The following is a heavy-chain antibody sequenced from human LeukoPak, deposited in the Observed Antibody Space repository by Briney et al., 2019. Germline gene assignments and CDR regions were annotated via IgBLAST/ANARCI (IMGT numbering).Heavy chain of an antibody. CDR1: GVIFSNYA. CDR2: ISYDGSNE. CDR3: AKERCNNIKCYTYFDY. J-gene: IGHJ4*02. D-gene: IGHD2-2*02. Sequence: PGGSLRLSCAASGVIFSNYAMHWVRQAPGKGLEWVATISYDGSNEYYADSVKGRFTTFRDNPKNTLYLQMNSLRTEDTAVYYRAKERCNNIKCYTYFDYWGQGTLVTVSS. V-gene: IGHV3-30*18.